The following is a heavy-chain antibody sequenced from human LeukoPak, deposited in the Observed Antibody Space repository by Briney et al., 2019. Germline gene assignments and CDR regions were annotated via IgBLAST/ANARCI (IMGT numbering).Heavy chain of an antibody. Sequence: PGGSLRLSCAASGFTFSSSAMSWVRQAPGKGLEWVAAISDTGRLSYCADSVNGRFTISRDNSKNTPSLQMNSLRAEDTAVYYCAKEQVVSPPWVSYFDYWGQGALVTVSS. D-gene: IGHD1-26*01. J-gene: IGHJ4*02. CDR1: GFTFSSSA. V-gene: IGHV3-23*01. CDR2: ISDTGRLS. CDR3: AKEQVVSPPWVSYFDY.